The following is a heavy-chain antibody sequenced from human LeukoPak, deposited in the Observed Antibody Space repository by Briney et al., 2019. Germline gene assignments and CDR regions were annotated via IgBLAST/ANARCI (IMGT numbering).Heavy chain of an antibody. J-gene: IGHJ4*02. Sequence: GASVKVSCKASGYTFTGYYMHWVRQAPGQGLEWMGRIIPILGIANYAQKFQGRVTITADKSTSTAYMELSSLRSEDTAVYYCARRPRGDYVLDYWGQGTLVTVSS. V-gene: IGHV1-69*02. CDR3: ARRPRGDYVLDY. CDR1: GYTFTGYY. D-gene: IGHD4-17*01. CDR2: IIPILGIA.